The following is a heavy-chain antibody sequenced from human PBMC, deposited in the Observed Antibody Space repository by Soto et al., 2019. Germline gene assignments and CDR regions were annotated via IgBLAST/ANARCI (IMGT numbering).Heavy chain of an antibody. J-gene: IGHJ4*02. CDR1: GYTFTSYA. CDR2: INAGNGNT. CDR3: AVPVATRTFDY. Sequence: QVPLVQSGAEVKKPGASVKVSCKASGYTFTSYAMHWVRQAPGQRLEWMVWINAGNGNTKYSQKFKGRVTITRDTSASTAYMELSSLRSEDTAVYYCAVPVATRTFDYWGQGTLVTVSS. D-gene: IGHD5-12*01. V-gene: IGHV1-3*01.